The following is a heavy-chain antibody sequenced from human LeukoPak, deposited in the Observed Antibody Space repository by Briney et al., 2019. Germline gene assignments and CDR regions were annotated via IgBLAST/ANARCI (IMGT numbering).Heavy chain of an antibody. V-gene: IGHV1-2*02. CDR2: INPNSGGT. Sequence: ASVKVSCKASGYTFTGYYMHWVRQAPGQGLEWMGWINPNSGGTNYAQKFQGRVTMTRDTSISTAYMELSRLRSDDTAVYYCARVLGELGYYYYMDVWGKGTTVTVSS. D-gene: IGHD7-27*01. J-gene: IGHJ6*03. CDR1: GYTFTGYY. CDR3: ARVLGELGYYYYMDV.